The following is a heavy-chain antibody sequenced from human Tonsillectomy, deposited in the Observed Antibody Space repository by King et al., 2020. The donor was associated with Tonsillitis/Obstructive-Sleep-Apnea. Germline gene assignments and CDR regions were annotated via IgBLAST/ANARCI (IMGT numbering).Heavy chain of an antibody. J-gene: IGHJ6*03. CDR2: ISYDGSTQ. D-gene: IGHD1-26*01. V-gene: IGHV3-30*18. CDR1: GFTFSSYG. Sequence: VQLVESGGGVVQPGRSLRLSCAASGFTFSSYGMHWVRQAPGKGLEWVAVISYDGSTQYYGDSVKGRVTISRDNSKNTLSLQMNSLGAEDTAVYYCAKDAWWELILPPRPSYMDVWGKGTTVTVSS. CDR3: AKDAWWELILPPRPSYMDV.